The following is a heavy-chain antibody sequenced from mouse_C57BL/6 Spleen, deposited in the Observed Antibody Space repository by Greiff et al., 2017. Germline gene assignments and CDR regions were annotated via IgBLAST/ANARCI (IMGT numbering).Heavy chain of an antibody. CDR1: GYTFTSYW. CDR2: IDPSDSET. V-gene: IGHV1-52*01. J-gene: IGHJ2*01. CDR3: ARSPGRDMDY. D-gene: IGHD3-3*01. Sequence: VQLQQPGAELVRPGSSVKLSCKASGYTFTSYWMHWVKQRPIQGLEWIGNIDPSDSETHYTQKFQDKATLTVDKSSSTAYMQLSSLTSEDSAVYYCARSPGRDMDYWGQGTTLTVSS.